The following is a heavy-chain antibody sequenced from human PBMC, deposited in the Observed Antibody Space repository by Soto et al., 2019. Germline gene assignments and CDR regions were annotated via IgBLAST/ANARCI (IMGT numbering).Heavy chain of an antibody. V-gene: IGHV1-18*01. CDR2: ISAYNGNT. CDR1: GYTFTSYG. D-gene: IGHD2-2*01. J-gene: IGHJ5*02. CDR3: ARLGGDIVVVPAAHPTLNWLDR. Sequence: ASVKVSCKASGYTFTSYGISWVRQAPGQGLEWMGWISAYNGNTNYAQKLQGRVTMTTDTSTSTAYMELRSLRSDDTAVYYCARLGGDIVVVPAAHPTLNWLDRWGKGTLVTVAS.